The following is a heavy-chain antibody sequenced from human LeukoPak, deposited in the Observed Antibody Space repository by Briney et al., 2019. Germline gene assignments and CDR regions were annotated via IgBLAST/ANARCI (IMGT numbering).Heavy chain of an antibody. V-gene: IGHV1-18*01. D-gene: IGHD6-25*01. J-gene: IGHJ4*02. CDR2: SSAYNGNT. CDR1: GYTFTSYG. CDR3: ASGTSYSSGWQY. Sequence: ASVKVSCKASGYTFTSYGISWVRQAPGQGLEWMGWSSAYNGNTNYAQRLQGIVTRTTDTATSTAYMELRSLRSETTAVYFCASGTSYSSGWQYWGQGTLVTVSS.